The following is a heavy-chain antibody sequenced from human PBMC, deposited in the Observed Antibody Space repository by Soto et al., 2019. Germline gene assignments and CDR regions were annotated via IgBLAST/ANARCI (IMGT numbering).Heavy chain of an antibody. CDR2: ISSSSSTI. J-gene: IGHJ6*03. CDR3: ARDWEDIVVVPAAMPGAPFNYYYYYYMDV. V-gene: IGHV3-48*01. D-gene: IGHD2-2*01. CDR1: GFTFSSYS. Sequence: GGSLRLSCAASGFTFSSYSMNWVRQAPGKGLEWVSYISSSSSTIYYADSVKGRFTISRDNAKNSLYLQMNSLRAEDTAVYYCARDWEDIVVVPAAMPGAPFNYYYYYYMDVWGKGTTVTVSS.